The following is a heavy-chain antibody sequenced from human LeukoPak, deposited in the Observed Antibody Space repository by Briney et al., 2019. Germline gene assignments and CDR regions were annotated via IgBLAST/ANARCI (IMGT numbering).Heavy chain of an antibody. CDR1: GFTVSGNY. J-gene: IGHJ4*02. CDR2: IYSSDNT. CDR3: GGRRVLDAYFDY. V-gene: IGHV3-66*02. D-gene: IGHD3-16*01. Sequence: GGSLRLSCAASGFTVSGNYMSWVRQAPGKGLEWVSVIYSSDNTYYIDSVKGRFTISRDNSKNTLYLQMNSLTAEDTDVYYCGGRRVLDAYFDYWGQGTLVTVSS.